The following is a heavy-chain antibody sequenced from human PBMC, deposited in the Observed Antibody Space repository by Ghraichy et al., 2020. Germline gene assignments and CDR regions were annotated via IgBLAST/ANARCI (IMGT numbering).Heavy chain of an antibody. CDR1: GYTFTSYG. CDR2: ISAYNGNT. V-gene: IGHV1-18*04. CDR3: AREASTSTKYIYYYYMDV. J-gene: IGHJ6*03. D-gene: IGHD2-2*01. Sequence: ASVKVSCKASGYTFTSYGISWLRQAPGQGLEWMGWISAYNGNTNYAQKLQSRVTMTTDTSTSTAYMELRSLRSDDTAVYYCAREASTSTKYIYYYYMDVWGKGTTVTGSS.